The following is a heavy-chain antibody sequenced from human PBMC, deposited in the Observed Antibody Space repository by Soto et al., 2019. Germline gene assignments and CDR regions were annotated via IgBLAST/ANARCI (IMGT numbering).Heavy chain of an antibody. D-gene: IGHD1-1*01. CDR2: MSHSGGT. J-gene: IGHJ3*02. V-gene: IGHV4-34*01. CDR3: ARVERGTATTVVDAFDI. CDR1: GGSVNSGNYY. Sequence: QVQLQQWGAGLLKPSETLSLTCAVFGGSVNSGNYYWSWIRQPPGKGLEWIGEMSHSGGTHFNPSLKSLVTISVDTSKNQFSLKMSFVTAADTALYYCARVERGTATTVVDAFDIWGPGTMVTVSS.